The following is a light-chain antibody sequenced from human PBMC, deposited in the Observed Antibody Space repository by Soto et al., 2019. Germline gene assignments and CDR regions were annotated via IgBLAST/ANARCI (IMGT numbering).Light chain of an antibody. Sequence: EIVMTQSPATLSVSPRERATLSCRASQSVSTNLAWYQQKPGQAPRLLIYDASTRATDIPARFSGSGSGTEFTLTISSPQSEDFAIYYCQQYKYWPLAFGGGTKVDIK. V-gene: IGKV3-15*01. J-gene: IGKJ4*01. CDR1: QSVSTN. CDR3: QQYKYWPLA. CDR2: DAS.